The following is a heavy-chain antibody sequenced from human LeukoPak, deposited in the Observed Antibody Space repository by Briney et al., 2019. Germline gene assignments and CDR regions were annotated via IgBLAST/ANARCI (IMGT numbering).Heavy chain of an antibody. J-gene: IGHJ3*02. D-gene: IGHD7-27*01. CDR3: ARGMLTGDVGYAFDI. CDR1: GYTFAAYY. Sequence: ASMKVSCKASGYTFAAYYMHWVRRAPGQGLEWMGIINPSGGSTSYAQKFQGRVTMTRDTSTSTVYMELSRLRSEDTAVYYCARGMLTGDVGYAFDIWGQGTMVTVSS. CDR2: INPSGGST. V-gene: IGHV1-46*01.